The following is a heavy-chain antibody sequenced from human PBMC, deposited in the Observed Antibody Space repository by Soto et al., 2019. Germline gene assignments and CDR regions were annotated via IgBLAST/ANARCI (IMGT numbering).Heavy chain of an antibody. D-gene: IGHD4-17*01. Sequence: PGGSLRLSCAASGFTFSSYGMHWVRQAPGKGLEWVAVISYDGSNKYYADSVKGRFTISRDNSKNTLYLQMNSLRAEDTAVYYCAKDLDYGDYFGLFYMDVWGKGTTVTVSS. CDR1: GFTFSSYG. CDR3: AKDLDYGDYFGLFYMDV. V-gene: IGHV3-30*18. J-gene: IGHJ6*03. CDR2: ISYDGSNK.